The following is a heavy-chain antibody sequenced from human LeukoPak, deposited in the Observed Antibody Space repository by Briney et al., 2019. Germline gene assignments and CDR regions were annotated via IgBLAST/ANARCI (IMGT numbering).Heavy chain of an antibody. J-gene: IGHJ4*02. CDR2: IQPDGNDK. CDR3: AKRDGVTEFDY. CDR1: XXXFNXXG. Sequence: GGSLRLXXXXXXXXFNXXGMHWVRQAPGKGLEWVALIQPDGNDKYYTDSVKGRFTVSRDNSKNTLYLQLNSLRAEDTAIYYCAKRDGVTEFDYWGQGTLVTVSS. V-gene: IGHV3-30*02. D-gene: IGHD2-21*02.